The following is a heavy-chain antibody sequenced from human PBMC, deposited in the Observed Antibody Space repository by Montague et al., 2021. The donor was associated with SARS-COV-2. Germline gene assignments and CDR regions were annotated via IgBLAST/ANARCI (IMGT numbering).Heavy chain of an antibody. D-gene: IGHD3-3*01. V-gene: IGHV3-7*05. Sequence: SLRLSCAASGFTFSSYWMSWVRQAPGKGPEWMANIKQDGSEKYYVDSVKGRFTISRDNAKNSLYLQMNSLRAEDTAVYYCARSRHYYDFWSGYYDYWGQGTLVTVSS. CDR1: GFTFSSYW. J-gene: IGHJ4*02. CDR2: IKQDGSEK. CDR3: ARSRHYYDFWSGYYDY.